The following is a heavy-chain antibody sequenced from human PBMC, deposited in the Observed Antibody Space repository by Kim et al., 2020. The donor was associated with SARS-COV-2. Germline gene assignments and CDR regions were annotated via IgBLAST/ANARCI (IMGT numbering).Heavy chain of an antibody. J-gene: IGHJ4*02. CDR3: TTRIHSHFDY. CDR2: ISDDVRDT. V-gene: IGHV3-23*01. D-gene: IGHD5-18*01. Sequence: GGSLRLSCAASGFIFSSYTMNWVRQAPGKGLEWVSTISDDVRDTHYADSVKGRFTITRDNSKNTVYLQMHSLRAEDTAIYYCTTRIHSHFDYWGQGTLVT. CDR1: GFIFSSYT.